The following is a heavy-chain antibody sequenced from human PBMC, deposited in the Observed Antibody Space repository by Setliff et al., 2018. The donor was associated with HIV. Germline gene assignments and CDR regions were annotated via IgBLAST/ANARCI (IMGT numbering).Heavy chain of an antibody. Sequence: ASVKVSCKASGYTFTSYHIHWVRQAPGQGLEWMGRINPNSGGTNYARKFQGRVTMTRDTSITTAYMELSRLRSDDTAVYYCARGTRVGANDAFDIWGQGTMVTVSS. CDR3: ARGTRVGANDAFDI. CDR1: GYTFTSYH. D-gene: IGHD1-26*01. V-gene: IGHV1-2*06. CDR2: INPNSGGT. J-gene: IGHJ3*02.